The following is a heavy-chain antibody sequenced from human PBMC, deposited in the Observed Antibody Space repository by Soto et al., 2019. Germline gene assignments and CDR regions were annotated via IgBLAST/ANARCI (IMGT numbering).Heavy chain of an antibody. V-gene: IGHV1-18*01. J-gene: IGHJ6*03. CDR3: AMTTVTASYYYMDV. CDR1: GYTFTNYG. CDR2: ISTYNGNT. Sequence: GASVKVSCKASGYTFTNYGFTWVRQAPGQGLEWLGWISTYNGNTKYAQKVQGRLTMTTDTSTSTANMELTSLRSDDTALYYCAMTTVTASYYYMDVWGKGSTVTVSS. D-gene: IGHD4-17*01.